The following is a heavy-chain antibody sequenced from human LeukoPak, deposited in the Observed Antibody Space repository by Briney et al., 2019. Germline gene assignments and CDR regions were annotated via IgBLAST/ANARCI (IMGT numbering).Heavy chain of an antibody. J-gene: IGHJ6*02. V-gene: IGHV4-59*08. Sequence: SETLSLTCTVSGGSISSYYWSWIRQPPGKGLEWIGYIYYSGSTNYNPSLKSRVTISVDTSKNQFSLKLSSVTAADTAVYYCARAGYSSGWYSYHYYGMDVWGQGTTVTVSS. CDR2: IYYSGST. CDR1: GGSISSYY. D-gene: IGHD6-19*01. CDR3: ARAGYSSGWYSYHYYGMDV.